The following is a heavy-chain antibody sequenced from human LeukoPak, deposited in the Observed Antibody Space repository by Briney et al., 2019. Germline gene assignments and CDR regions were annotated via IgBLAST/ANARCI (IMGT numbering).Heavy chain of an antibody. J-gene: IGHJ4*02. V-gene: IGHV3-66*01. Sequence: QSGGSLRLSCAASGFTVSSNYMSWVRQAPGKGLEWVSVIHRGGNTYYADSVKGRFTISRDNSKNTLYLQMNGLRADDTAVYYCARDGPIEGATLFDYWGQGTLVTVSS. D-gene: IGHD1-26*01. CDR1: GFTVSSNY. CDR2: IHRGGNT. CDR3: ARDGPIEGATLFDY.